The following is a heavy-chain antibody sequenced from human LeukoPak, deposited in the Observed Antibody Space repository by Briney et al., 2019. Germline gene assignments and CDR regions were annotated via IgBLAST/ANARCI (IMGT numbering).Heavy chain of an antibody. V-gene: IGHV4-34*01. CDR2: INHSGST. J-gene: IGHJ5*02. CDR1: GGSFSGYY. CDR3: ARDRHDSSGKWSGGWFDP. D-gene: IGHD3-22*01. Sequence: SETLSLTCAVYGGSFSGYYWSWIRQPPGKGLEWIGEINHSGSTNYNPSLKSRVTISVDTSKNQFSLKLSSVTAADTAVYYCARDRHDSSGKWSGGWFDPWGQGTLVTVSS.